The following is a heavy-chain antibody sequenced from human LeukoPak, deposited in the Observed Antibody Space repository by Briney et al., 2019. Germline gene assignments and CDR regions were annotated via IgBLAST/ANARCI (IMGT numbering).Heavy chain of an antibody. CDR2: INPSGGST. CDR1: GYTFTSYY. J-gene: IGHJ4*02. CDR3: ARGQINDFWSGYSSYFDY. D-gene: IGHD3-3*01. Sequence: ASVKVSCKASGYTFTSYYMHWVRQAPGQGLEWMGIINPSGGSTSYAQKFQGRVTMTRDTSTSTVYMELSSLRSEDTAVYYCARGQINDFWSGYSSYFDYWGQGTLVTVSS. V-gene: IGHV1-46*01.